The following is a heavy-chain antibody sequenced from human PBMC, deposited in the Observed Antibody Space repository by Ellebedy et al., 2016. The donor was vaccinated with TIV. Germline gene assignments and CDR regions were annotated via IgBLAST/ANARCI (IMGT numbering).Heavy chain of an antibody. D-gene: IGHD3-16*02. J-gene: IGHJ4*02. CDR1: GYTLTELS. CDR3: ASTTYYDYVWGSYRSHFDY. CDR2: FDPEDGET. Sequence: ASVKVSCXVSGYTLTELSMHWVRQAPGKGLEWMGGFDPEDGETIYAQKFQGRVTMTEDTSTDTAYMELSSLRSEDTAVYYCASTTYYDYVWGSYRSHFDYWGQGTLVTVAS. V-gene: IGHV1-24*01.